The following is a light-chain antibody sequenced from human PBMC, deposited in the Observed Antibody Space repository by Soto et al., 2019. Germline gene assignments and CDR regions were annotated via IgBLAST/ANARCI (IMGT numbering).Light chain of an antibody. CDR1: QSVATN. J-gene: IGKJ2*01. CDR2: GAS. CDR3: QQYDIWPPYT. Sequence: EAVLTQSPATLSVSPGERATLSCRASQSVATNLAWYQQRPGQAPRLLIYGASKRAVGLPARFSGSGSGTEFTLTITSLQSEDFAVYYCQQYDIWPPYTFGQGTKVDIK. V-gene: IGKV3-15*01.